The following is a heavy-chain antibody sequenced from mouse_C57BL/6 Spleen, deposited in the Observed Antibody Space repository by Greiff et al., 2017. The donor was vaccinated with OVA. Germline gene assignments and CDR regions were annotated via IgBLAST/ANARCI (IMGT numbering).Heavy chain of an antibody. CDR1: GYTFTDYN. Sequence: QLQQSGPELVKPGASVKIPCKASGYTFTDYNMDWVKQSHGKSLEWIGDINPNNGGTIYNQKFKGKATLTVDKSSSTAYMELRSLTSEDTAVYYCARRYDYDVGAYWGQGTLVTVSA. D-gene: IGHD2-4*01. J-gene: IGHJ3*01. CDR3: ARRYDYDVGAY. V-gene: IGHV1-18*01. CDR2: INPNNGGT.